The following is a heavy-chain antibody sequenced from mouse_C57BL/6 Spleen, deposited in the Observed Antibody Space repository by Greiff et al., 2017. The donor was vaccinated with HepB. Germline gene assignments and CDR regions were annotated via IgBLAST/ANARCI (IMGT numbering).Heavy chain of an antibody. CDR1: GFTFSSYA. J-gene: IGHJ3*01. CDR2: ISSGGDYI. Sequence: EVKLVESGEGLVKPGGSLKLSCAASGFTFSSYAMSWVRQTPEKRLEWVAYISSGGDYIYYADTVKGRFTISRDNARNTLYLQMSSLKSEDTAMYYCTRDSYYDYDVPAWFAYWGQGTLVTVSA. D-gene: IGHD2-4*01. CDR3: TRDSYYDYDVPAWFAY. V-gene: IGHV5-9-1*02.